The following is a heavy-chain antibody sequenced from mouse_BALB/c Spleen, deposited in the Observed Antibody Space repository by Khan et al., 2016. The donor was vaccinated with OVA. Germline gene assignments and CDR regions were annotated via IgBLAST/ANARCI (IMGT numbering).Heavy chain of an antibody. CDR2: INPATGYT. CDR1: GYTFTSYW. CDR3: TNHGSSSAWLTY. V-gene: IGHV1-7*01. D-gene: IGHD1-1*01. J-gene: IGHJ3*01. Sequence: QVQLQQSGAELAKPGASVKMSCKASGYTFTSYWMHWVKQRPGQGLEWIGYINPATGYTEYNQRFKDKATLTADKSSSTAYMQLNSLTSEDSAVYYCTNHGSSSAWLTYWGQGTLVTVPA.